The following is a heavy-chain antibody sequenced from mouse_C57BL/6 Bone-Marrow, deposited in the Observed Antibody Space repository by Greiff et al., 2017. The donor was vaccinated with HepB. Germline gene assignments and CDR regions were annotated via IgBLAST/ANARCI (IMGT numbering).Heavy chain of an antibody. CDR3: TTAQATSYAMDY. D-gene: IGHD3-2*02. V-gene: IGHV14-4*01. Sequence: EVQLQESGAELVRPGASVKLSCTASGFNIKDDYMHWVKQRPEQGLEWIGWIDPENGDTEYASKFQGKATITADTSSNTAYLQLSSLTFEDTAVYYCTTAQATSYAMDYWGQGTSVTVSS. CDR1: GFNIKDDY. J-gene: IGHJ4*01. CDR2: IDPENGDT.